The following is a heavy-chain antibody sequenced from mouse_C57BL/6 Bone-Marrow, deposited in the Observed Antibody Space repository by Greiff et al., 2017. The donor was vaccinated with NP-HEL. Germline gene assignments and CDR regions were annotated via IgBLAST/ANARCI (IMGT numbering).Heavy chain of an antibody. J-gene: IGHJ3*01. CDR2: IRLKSDNYAT. V-gene: IGHV6-3*01. CDR3: TGRSAY. CDR1: GFTFSNYW. Sequence: DVQLQESGGGLVQPGGSMKLSCVASGFTFSNYWMNWVRQSPEKGLEWVAQIRLKSDNYATHYAESVKGRFTISRDDSKSSVYLQMNNVRAEDTGIYYCTGRSAYWGQGTLVTVSA.